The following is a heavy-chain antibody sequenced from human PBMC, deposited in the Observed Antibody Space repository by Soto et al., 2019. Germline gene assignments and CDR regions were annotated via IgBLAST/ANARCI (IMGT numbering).Heavy chain of an antibody. CDR2: ISAYNGNT. CDR3: SRDGFHFVVVILYYFDY. D-gene: IGHD3-3*01. J-gene: IGHJ4*02. Sequence: GAPAEATSDAPRLTNDSRSRWSARQEPRKRLEWMGWISAYNGNTNYAQKLQGRVTMTTDTSTSTAYMELRSLRSDDTAVYYCSRDGFHFVVVILYYFDYWGQGTLVTVSS. CDR1: RLTNDSRS. V-gene: IGHV1-18*01.